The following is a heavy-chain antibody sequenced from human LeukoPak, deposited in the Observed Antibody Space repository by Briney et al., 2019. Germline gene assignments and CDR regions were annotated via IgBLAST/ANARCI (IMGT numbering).Heavy chain of an antibody. J-gene: IGHJ4*02. V-gene: IGHV3-64*01. D-gene: IGHD5-18*01. CDR2: ISSNGGST. CDR3: ARGRLDTAMVRWNSFDY. Sequence: PGGSLRLSCAASGFTFSSYAMHWVRQAPGKGLEYVSAISSNGGSTYYANSVKGRFTISRDNSKNTLYLQMGSLRAEDMAVYYCARGRLDTAMVRWNSFDYWGQGTLVTVSS. CDR1: GFTFSSYA.